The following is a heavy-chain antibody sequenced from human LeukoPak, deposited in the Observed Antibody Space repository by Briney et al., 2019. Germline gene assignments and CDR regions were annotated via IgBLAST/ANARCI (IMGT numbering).Heavy chain of an antibody. CDR1: GFTFSSYG. J-gene: IGHJ6*03. CDR2: IRYDGSNK. CDR3: AKVQISQQLVPDYYYYYYMDV. D-gene: IGHD6-13*01. V-gene: IGHV3-30*02. Sequence: GGSLRLSCAAPGFTFSSYGMHWVRQAPGKGLEWVAFIRYDGSNKYYADSVKGRFTISRDNSKNTLYLQMNSLRAEDTAVYYCAKVQISQQLVPDYYYYYYMDVWGKGTMVTISS.